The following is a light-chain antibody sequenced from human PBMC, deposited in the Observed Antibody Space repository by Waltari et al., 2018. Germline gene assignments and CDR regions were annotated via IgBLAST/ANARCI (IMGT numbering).Light chain of an antibody. CDR3: YSTDGGGTHNGV. V-gene: IGLV3-10*01. CDR2: EDT. CDR1: ELPRKY. J-gene: IGLJ3*02. Sequence: SYELTQPPSVSVSPGQTARITCSGRELPRKYAFWYQQKSGQAPVLVIYEDTKRPSGIPERFSGSTSGTTNTLTIIGAQVEDDADYYCYSTDGGGTHNGVFGGGTKLTVL.